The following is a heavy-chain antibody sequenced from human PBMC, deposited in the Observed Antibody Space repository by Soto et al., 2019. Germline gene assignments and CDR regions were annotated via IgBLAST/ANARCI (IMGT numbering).Heavy chain of an antibody. CDR2: IDPSDSYT. Sequence: GESLKISCKGSGYSFTSYWISWLRQMPGKGLEWMGRIDPSDSYTNYSPSFQGHVTISADKSISTAYLQWSSLKASDTAMYYCALVTAMVQKPDGTDVWGQATTVTVSS. J-gene: IGHJ6*02. CDR1: GYSFTSYW. V-gene: IGHV5-10-1*01. D-gene: IGHD5-18*01. CDR3: ALVTAMVQKPDGTDV.